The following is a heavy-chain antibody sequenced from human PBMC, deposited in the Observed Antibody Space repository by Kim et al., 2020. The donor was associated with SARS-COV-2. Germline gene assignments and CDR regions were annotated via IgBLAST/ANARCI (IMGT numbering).Heavy chain of an antibody. D-gene: IGHD3-9*01. Sequence: YNNPSLKSRVTMSVDTSKNDFSLGVTSVTAADTAMYYCARVHGRDDWLFDLWGQGALVTVSS. CDR3: ARVHGRDDWLFDL. V-gene: IGHV4-30-4*05. J-gene: IGHJ5*01.